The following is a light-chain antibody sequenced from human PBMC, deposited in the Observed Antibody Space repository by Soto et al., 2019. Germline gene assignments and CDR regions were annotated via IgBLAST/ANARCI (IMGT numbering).Light chain of an antibody. Sequence: DIKMTQSPSSVSSSCGERVTITCRASQGVSTWLAWYQQKPGKAPNLLIYTASSLQSGVPSRFSGSGSGMDFTLTISSLEPEDFAVYYCQQSGDSQWKVGQGNKGDI. V-gene: IGKV1-12*01. CDR3: QQSGDSQWK. J-gene: IGKJ1*01. CDR2: TAS. CDR1: QGVSTW.